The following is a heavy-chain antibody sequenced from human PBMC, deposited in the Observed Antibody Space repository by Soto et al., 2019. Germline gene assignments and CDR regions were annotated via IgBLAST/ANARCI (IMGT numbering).Heavy chain of an antibody. CDR3: AKSGYDFWSGYYGNYFDY. Sequence: GGSLRLSCAASGFTFSSYGMHWVRQAPGKGLEWVAVISYDGSNKYYADSVKGRFTISRDNSKNTLYLQMNSLRAEDTAVYYCAKSGYDFWSGYYGNYFDYWGQGTLVTVSS. J-gene: IGHJ4*02. CDR2: ISYDGSNK. CDR1: GFTFSSYG. D-gene: IGHD3-3*01. V-gene: IGHV3-30*18.